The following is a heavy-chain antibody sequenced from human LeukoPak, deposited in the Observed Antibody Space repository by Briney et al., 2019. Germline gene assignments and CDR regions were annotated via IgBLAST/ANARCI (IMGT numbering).Heavy chain of an antibody. J-gene: IGHJ6*04. Sequence: SETLSLTCTVSGGSISSGGYYWSWIRQHPGKGLEWIGNIYYSGSTYYNPSLKSRVTISVDTSKNQLSLKLSSVTAADTAVYYCARSYGSGSSYGMDVWGKGTTVTVSS. D-gene: IGHD3-10*01. CDR2: IYYSGST. V-gene: IGHV4-31*03. CDR3: ARSYGSGSSYGMDV. CDR1: GGSISSGGYY.